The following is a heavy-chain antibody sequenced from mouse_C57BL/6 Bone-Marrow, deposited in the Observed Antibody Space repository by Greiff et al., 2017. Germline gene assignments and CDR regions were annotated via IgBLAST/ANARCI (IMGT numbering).Heavy chain of an antibody. CDR3: GRSGYLGFCY. CDR2: ISSGSSTI. Sequence: EVQGVESGGGLVKPGGSLKLSCAASGFTFSDYGMHWVRQAPEKGLEWVAYISSGSSTIYYADTVKGRFTISRDNAKNTLFLQMSSLRSEDTAIYYCGRSGYLGFCYWGQGTMVTVSA. CDR1: GFTFSDYG. J-gene: IGHJ3*01. D-gene: IGHD2-3*01. V-gene: IGHV5-17*01.